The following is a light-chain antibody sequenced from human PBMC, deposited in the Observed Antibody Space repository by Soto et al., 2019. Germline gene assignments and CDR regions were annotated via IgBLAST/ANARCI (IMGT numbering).Light chain of an antibody. CDR2: DTK. CDR3: LLFYSGAQV. V-gene: IGLV7-46*01. J-gene: IGLJ1*01. CDR1: TGAVTSGHY. Sequence: QAVVTQEPSLTVSPGGTVTLTCGSSTGAVTSGHYPYWFQQEPGQAPRTLIYDTKNKHSWTPARFSGSLLGGKAALTLSGAQPEDEADYYCLLFYSGAQVFGTGTKVTVL.